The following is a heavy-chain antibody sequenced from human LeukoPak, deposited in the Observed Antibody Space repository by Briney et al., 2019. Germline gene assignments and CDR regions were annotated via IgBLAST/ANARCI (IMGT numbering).Heavy chain of an antibody. CDR3: ARDMGYYYGSGSYYDY. CDR2: ISSGGTTI. J-gene: IGHJ4*02. Sequence: GGSLRLSCAASGFTFSDYYMSWIRQAPGKGLEWVSYISSGGTTIYYADSVKGRLTISRDNAKNSLYLQMHSLRAEDTAVYYCARDMGYYYGSGSYYDYWGQGTLVTVSS. D-gene: IGHD3-10*01. CDR1: GFTFSDYY. V-gene: IGHV3-11*04.